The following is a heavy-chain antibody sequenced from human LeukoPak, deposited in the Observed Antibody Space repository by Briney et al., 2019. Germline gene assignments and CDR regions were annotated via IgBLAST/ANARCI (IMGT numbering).Heavy chain of an antibody. J-gene: IGHJ4*02. CDR2: MNPNSGNT. D-gene: IGHD3-9*01. Sequence: AASVKVSCKASGYTFTSYGINWVRQATGQGLEWMGWMNPNSGNTGYAQKFQGRVTMTRNTSISTAYMELSSLRSEDTAVYYCARDLSILTGFKVHDYWGQGTLVTVSS. CDR3: ARDLSILTGFKVHDY. CDR1: GYTFTSYG. V-gene: IGHV1-8*01.